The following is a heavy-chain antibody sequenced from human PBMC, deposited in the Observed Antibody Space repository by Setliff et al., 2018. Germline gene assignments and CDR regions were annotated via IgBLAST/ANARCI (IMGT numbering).Heavy chain of an antibody. CDR2: IYVTEST. CDR1: GDSISNYY. D-gene: IGHD3-22*01. Sequence: SETLSLTCTVSGDSISNYYWNWIRQPAGKGLEWIGRIYVTESTKYNPSLKSRVTMSVDTSKNQFSLKLTSVTAADTAVYYCRVWVSMIEVDSWAQGTLVTVSS. V-gene: IGHV4-4*07. CDR3: RVWVSMIEVDS. J-gene: IGHJ4*02.